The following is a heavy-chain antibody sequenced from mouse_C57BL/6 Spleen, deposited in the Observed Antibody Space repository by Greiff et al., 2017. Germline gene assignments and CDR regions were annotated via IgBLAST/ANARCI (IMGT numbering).Heavy chain of an antibody. D-gene: IGHD3-3*01. V-gene: IGHV1-69*01. CDR1: GYTFTSYW. J-gene: IGHJ3*01. CDR2: IDPSDSYT. Sequence: QVQLKQPGAELVMPGASVKLSCKASGYTFTSYWMHWVKQRPGQGLEWIGEIDPSDSYTNYNQKFKGKSTLTVDKSSSTAYMQLSSLTSEDSAVYYCARGDLFAYWGQGTLVTVSA. CDR3: ARGDLFAY.